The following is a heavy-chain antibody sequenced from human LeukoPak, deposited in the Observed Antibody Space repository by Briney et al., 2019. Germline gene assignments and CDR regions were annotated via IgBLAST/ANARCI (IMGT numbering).Heavy chain of an antibody. Sequence: GASVKVSCKASGYTFTGYYIHWVRQAPGQGLKWMGWIYPYSGDTNYAQNFQGRVTMTRDTSISTAYMELSSLKSDDTAVYYCARDRNSGSSLDIWGQGTMLTVSS. V-gene: IGHV1-2*02. CDR1: GYTFTGYY. D-gene: IGHD6-6*01. CDR3: ARDRNSGSSLDI. CDR2: IYPYSGDT. J-gene: IGHJ3*02.